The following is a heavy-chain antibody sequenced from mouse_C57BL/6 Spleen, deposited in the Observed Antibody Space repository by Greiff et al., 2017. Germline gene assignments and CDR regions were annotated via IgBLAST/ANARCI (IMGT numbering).Heavy chain of an antibody. CDR3: ARDYYGNYDGY. Sequence: VQLKESGPGLVKPSQSLSLTCSVTGYSITSGYYWNWIRQFPGNKLEWMGYISYDGSNNYNPSLKNRISITRDTSKNQFFLKLNSVTTEDTATYYCARDYYGNYDGYWGQGTTLTVSS. CDR2: ISYDGSN. D-gene: IGHD2-1*01. V-gene: IGHV3-6*01. J-gene: IGHJ2*01. CDR1: GYSITSGYY.